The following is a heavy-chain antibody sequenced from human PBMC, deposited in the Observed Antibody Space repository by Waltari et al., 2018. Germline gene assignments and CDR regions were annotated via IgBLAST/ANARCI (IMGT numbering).Heavy chain of an antibody. V-gene: IGHV3-23*04. CDR1: GFTFSSYA. CDR2: ISGSGGST. Sequence: EVQLVESGGGLVQPGGSLRLSCAASGFTFSSYAMSWVRQAPGKGLAWVSAISGSGGSTYYADSVKGRFTISRDNSKNTLYLQMNSLRAEDTAVYYCAKDFAPDYGDYVDSPYYYYGMDVWDQGP. J-gene: IGHJ6*02. CDR3: AKDFAPDYGDYVDSPYYYYGMDV. D-gene: IGHD4-17*01.